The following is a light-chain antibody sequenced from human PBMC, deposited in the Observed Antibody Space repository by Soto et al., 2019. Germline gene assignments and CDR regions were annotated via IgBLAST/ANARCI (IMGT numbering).Light chain of an antibody. CDR1: QSISSW. CDR3: QQYNSHGT. Sequence: DFHMSQSPSTLSASVEDRVTITCRASQSISSWLAWYQQKPGKAPKLLIYDASSLESGVPSRFSGSGSGTEFTLTISSLKPDDFATYYCQQYNSHGTFGQGTKVDI. CDR2: DAS. V-gene: IGKV1-5*01. J-gene: IGKJ1*01.